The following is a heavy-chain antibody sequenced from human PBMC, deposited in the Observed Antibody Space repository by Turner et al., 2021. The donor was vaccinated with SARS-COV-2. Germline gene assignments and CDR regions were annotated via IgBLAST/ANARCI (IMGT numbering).Heavy chain of an antibody. CDR2: IYSGGST. CDR3: ARDLNYYGMDV. J-gene: IGHJ6*02. Sequence: EVQLLESGGGLVQPGGSLRLSCAASGFTVSSNYMSWVRQAQGKGLEWVSLIYSGGSTYYADSVKGRFTISRHNSKNTLYLKMNSLRAEDTAVYYGARDLNYYGMDVWGQGTTVTVSS. CDR1: GFTVSSNY. D-gene: IGHD3-9*01. V-gene: IGHV3-53*04.